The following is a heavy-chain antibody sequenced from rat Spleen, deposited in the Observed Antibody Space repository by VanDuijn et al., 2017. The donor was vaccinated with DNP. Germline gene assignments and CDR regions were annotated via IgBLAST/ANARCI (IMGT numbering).Heavy chain of an antibody. CDR2: INKDSSAI. V-gene: IGHV4-2*01. CDR1: GFNFNDYW. CDR3: AGHQTDYYNNYRAY. J-gene: IGHJ3*01. D-gene: IGHD1-2*01. Sequence: EVKLVESGGGLVQPGRSLKLSCAASGFNFNDYWMGWVRQAPGKGLEWIGQINKDSSAIDYIPSLKEKFTISRDNAKSTLYLQMDSLRSEDTATYYCAGHQTDYYNNYRAYWGQGTLVTVSS.